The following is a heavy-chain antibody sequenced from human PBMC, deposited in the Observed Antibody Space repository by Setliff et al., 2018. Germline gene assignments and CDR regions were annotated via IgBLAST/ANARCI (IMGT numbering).Heavy chain of an antibody. CDR1: GFTFSSYA. CDR2: INWNGGST. J-gene: IGHJ3*02. D-gene: IGHD3-22*01. V-gene: IGHV3-20*04. CDR3: ARDYYDSSGYPDDAFDI. Sequence: GGSLRLSCAASGFTFSSYAMSWVRQAPGKGLEWVSGINWNGGSTGYADSVKGRFTISRDNAKNSLYLQMNSLRAEDTALYYCARDYYDSSGYPDDAFDIWGQGTMVTVSS.